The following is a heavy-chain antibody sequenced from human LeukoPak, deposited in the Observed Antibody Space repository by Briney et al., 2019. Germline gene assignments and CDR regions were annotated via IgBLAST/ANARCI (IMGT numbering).Heavy chain of an antibody. CDR1: GRSISSGGYY. D-gene: IGHD3-3*01. J-gene: IGHJ6*02. V-gene: IGHV4-31*03. CDR3: ASTTDLEGYYYYGMDV. CDR2: IYYSGST. Sequence: SQTLSLTCTVSGRSISSGGYYWSWLRQHPGKGLEWIGYIYYSGSTYYNPSLKSRVTISVDTSKNQFSLKLSSVTAADTAVYYCASTTDLEGYYYYGMDVWGQGTTVTVSS.